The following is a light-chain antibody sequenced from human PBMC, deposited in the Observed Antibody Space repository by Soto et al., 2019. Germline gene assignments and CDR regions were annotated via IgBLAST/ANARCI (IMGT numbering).Light chain of an antibody. CDR3: SSYAGSYTFV. J-gene: IGLJ1*01. Sequence: QSALTQPRSVSGSPGQSVTISCTGTSSDVGGYNYVSWYQQHPGRAPKVMIYDVSTRPSGVPDRFSGSKSGNTASLTISELQAEDEADYYCSSYAGSYTFVFGTGTKVTVL. V-gene: IGLV2-11*01. CDR2: DVS. CDR1: SSDVGGYNY.